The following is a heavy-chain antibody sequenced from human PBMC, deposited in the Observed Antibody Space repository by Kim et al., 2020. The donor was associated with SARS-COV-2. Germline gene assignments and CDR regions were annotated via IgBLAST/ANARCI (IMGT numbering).Heavy chain of an antibody. J-gene: IGHJ5*02. Sequence: VKGRFTISRDNSKNTLYLKMNSLRAEDTAVYYCAKQPARDERTLIWFDPWGQGTLVTVSS. V-gene: IGHV3-23*01. CDR3: AKQPARDERTLIWFDP. D-gene: IGHD2-8*01.